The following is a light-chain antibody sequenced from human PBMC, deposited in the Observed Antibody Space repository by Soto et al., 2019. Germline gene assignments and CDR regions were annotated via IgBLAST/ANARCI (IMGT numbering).Light chain of an antibody. J-gene: IGKJ2*01. CDR2: KAS. CDR1: QSISSW. CDR3: QQYNSSPYT. V-gene: IGKV1-5*03. Sequence: DIQMTQSPSTLSASVGDRVTITCRASQSISSWLAWYQQKPGKAPKLLIYKASSLGSGVPSRFSGSGSGTEFTLTISSLQPDDFATYYCQQYNSSPYTFGQGTKLEIK.